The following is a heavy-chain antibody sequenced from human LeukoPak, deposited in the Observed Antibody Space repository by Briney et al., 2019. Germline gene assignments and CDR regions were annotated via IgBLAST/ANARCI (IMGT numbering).Heavy chain of an antibody. J-gene: IGHJ3*02. D-gene: IGHD1-26*01. CDR1: GFTFTSSA. CDR3: ARAYRGSYFDAFDI. V-gene: IGHV1-58*01. CDR2: IDVGSGNT. Sequence: SVKVSRKSSGFTFTSSAVQWVRQPRAPRLEWVGWIDVGSGNTNYAQKFQERVTITRDMSTSTAYVEVSSLRSDDTAVYYCARAYRGSYFDAFDIWGQGTMVTVSS.